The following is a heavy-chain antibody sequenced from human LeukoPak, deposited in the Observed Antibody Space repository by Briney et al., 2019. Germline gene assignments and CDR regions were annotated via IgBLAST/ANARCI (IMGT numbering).Heavy chain of an antibody. J-gene: IGHJ3*02. CDR1: GFTFSSYS. D-gene: IGHD3-16*01. V-gene: IGHV3-48*02. Sequence: PGGSLRLSCAASGFTFSSYSMNWVRQAPGKGLEWVSYISGSSSTIYYADSVKGRFTISRDNAKNSLYLQMNSLSDEDTAVYYCARDGAFSGRSAFDIWGQGTMVTVSS. CDR3: ARDGAFSGRSAFDI. CDR2: ISGSSSTI.